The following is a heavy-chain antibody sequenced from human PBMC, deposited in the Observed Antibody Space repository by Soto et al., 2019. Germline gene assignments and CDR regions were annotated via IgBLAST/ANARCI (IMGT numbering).Heavy chain of an antibody. CDR2: ISGSGGST. CDR1: GFTFSSYA. V-gene: IGHV3-23*01. Sequence: GGSLRLSCAASGFTFSSYAMSWVRQAPGKGLEWVSAISGSGGSTYYADSVKGRFTISRDNSKNTLYPQMNSLRAEDTAVYYCAKICPTSMITFGGVIVQSESFDYWGQGTLVTSPQ. CDR3: AKICPTSMITFGGVIVQSESFDY. D-gene: IGHD3-16*02. J-gene: IGHJ4*02.